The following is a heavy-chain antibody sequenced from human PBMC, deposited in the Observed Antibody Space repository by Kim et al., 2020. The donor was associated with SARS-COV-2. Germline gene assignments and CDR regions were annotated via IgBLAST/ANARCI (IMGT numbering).Heavy chain of an antibody. J-gene: IGHJ4*02. CDR2: INSDGSST. D-gene: IGHD3-10*01. CDR3: ARYQSYGSGSPNFDY. Sequence: GGSLRLSCAASGFTFSSYWMHWVRQAPGKGLVWVSRINSDGSSTSYADSVKGRFTISRDNAKNTLYLQMNSLRAQDTAVYYSARYQSYGSGSPNFDYWGQGTLVTVSS. V-gene: IGHV3-74*01. CDR1: GFTFSSYW.